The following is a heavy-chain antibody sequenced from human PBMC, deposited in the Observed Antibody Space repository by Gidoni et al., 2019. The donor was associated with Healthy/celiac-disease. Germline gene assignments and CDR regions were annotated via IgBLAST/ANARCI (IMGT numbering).Heavy chain of an antibody. CDR2: IYYSGST. J-gene: IGHJ3*02. CDR3: SSTVTSDAFDI. CDR1: GGSISSSSYY. D-gene: IGHD4-17*01. V-gene: IGHV4-39*01. Sequence: QLQLQESGPGLVTPSETRYLPCTVTGGSISSSSYYWGWIRQPPGKGLEWIGSIYYSGSTYYTPSLKSRVTISVDTSKNQFSLKLSSVTAADTAVYYCSSTVTSDAFDIWGQGTMVTVSS.